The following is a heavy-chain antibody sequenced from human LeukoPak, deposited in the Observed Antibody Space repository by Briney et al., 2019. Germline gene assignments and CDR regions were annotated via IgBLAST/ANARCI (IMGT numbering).Heavy chain of an antibody. CDR2: IYTSGST. Sequence: ASETLSLICTVSGGSISSGSYYWSWIRQPAGKGLEWIGRIYTSGSTNYNPSLKSRVTISVDTSKNQFSLKLSSVTAADTAVYYCARDFDSSSWLDWYFDLWGRGTLVTVSS. J-gene: IGHJ2*01. D-gene: IGHD6-13*01. CDR1: GGSISSGSYY. CDR3: ARDFDSSSWLDWYFDL. V-gene: IGHV4-61*02.